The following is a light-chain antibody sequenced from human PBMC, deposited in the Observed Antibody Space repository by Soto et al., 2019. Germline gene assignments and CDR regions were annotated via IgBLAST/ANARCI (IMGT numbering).Light chain of an antibody. Sequence: EIVLTQSPGTLSLSPGERATLSCRASQSVTKNFVAWYQQKPGQAPRLLIDDASRRATGIPDRFSGSGSGTDFTLTISRLEPEDFAVYYCQQCSSSPLTFGGGTKVEIK. CDR3: QQCSSSPLT. J-gene: IGKJ4*01. CDR1: QSVTKNF. V-gene: IGKV3-20*01. CDR2: DAS.